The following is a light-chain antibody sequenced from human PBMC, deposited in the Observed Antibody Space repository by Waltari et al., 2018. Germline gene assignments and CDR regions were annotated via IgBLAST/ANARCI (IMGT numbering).Light chain of an antibody. V-gene: IGKV1-39*01. CDR2: GAS. Sequence: DIQMTQSPSSLSASVGDRVTITCRASQSIGTILNWYQQKPGTAPKVLTYGASSLQSGVPSRFSGSGSGTDFTLTISSLHPEDVATYYCQQSYSAPRTFGQGTKLEIK. CDR3: QQSYSAPRT. J-gene: IGKJ2*01. CDR1: QSIGTI.